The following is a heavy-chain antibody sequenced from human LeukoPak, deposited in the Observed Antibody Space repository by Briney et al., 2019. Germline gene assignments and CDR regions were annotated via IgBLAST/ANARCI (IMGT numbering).Heavy chain of an antibody. CDR1: GFTFSNYW. V-gene: IGHV3-74*01. D-gene: IGHD4-11*01. CDR3: ARGLLTQSTITMGY. Sequence: GGSLRLSCAASGFTFSNYWMLWVRQGPGKGLVWVSRMNSDGSRSTYADSVKGRFTISRDNAKNTLYLQMDSLRDEDTAVYYCARGLLTQSTITMGYWGQGTLVTVSA. CDR2: MNSDGSRS. J-gene: IGHJ4*02.